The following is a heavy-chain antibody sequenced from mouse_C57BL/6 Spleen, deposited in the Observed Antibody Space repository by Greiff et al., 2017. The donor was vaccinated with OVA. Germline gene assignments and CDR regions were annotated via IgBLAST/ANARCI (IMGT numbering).Heavy chain of an antibody. V-gene: IGHV1-15*01. Sequence: QVQLQQSGAELVRPGASVTLSCKASGYTFTDYEMHWVKQTPVHGLEWIGAIDPETGGTAYNQKFKGKAILTADKSSSTAYMELRSLTSEDSAVYYCTRSEYYGFYAMDYWGQGTSVTVSS. CDR1: GYTFTDYE. D-gene: IGHD1-1*01. J-gene: IGHJ4*01. CDR2: IDPETGGT. CDR3: TRSEYYGFYAMDY.